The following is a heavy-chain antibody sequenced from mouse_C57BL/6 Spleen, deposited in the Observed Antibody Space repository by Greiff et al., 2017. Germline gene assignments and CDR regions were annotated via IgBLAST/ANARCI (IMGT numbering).Heavy chain of an antibody. D-gene: IGHD3-2*02. CDR1: GFSLSTFGMG. V-gene: IGHV8-8*01. CDR3: ARIAGSSVYDYAMDY. CDR2: TWWDDDK. Sequence: QVTLKVSGPGLLQPSQTLSLTCSFSGFSLSTFGMGVGWIRQPSGKGLEWLAHTWWDDDKYYNPALKSRLTISKDTSKTPVFLQIANVDTADTATYYCARIAGSSVYDYAMDYWGQGTSVTVSS. J-gene: IGHJ4*01.